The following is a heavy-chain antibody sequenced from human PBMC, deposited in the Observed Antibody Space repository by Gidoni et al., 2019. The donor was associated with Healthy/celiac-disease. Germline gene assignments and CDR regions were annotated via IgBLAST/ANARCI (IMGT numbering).Heavy chain of an antibody. CDR3: ANLVGIRWEPMRVV. CDR1: GFTFSSYA. Sequence: EVQLLESGGGLVQPGGSLRLSCAASGFTFSSYAMSWVRQAPGKGLEWVSAISGSGGSTYYADSVKGRFTISRDNSKNTLYLQMNSLRAEDTAVYYCANLVGIRWEPMRVVWGQGTLVTVSS. V-gene: IGHV3-23*01. CDR2: ISGSGGST. D-gene: IGHD1-26*01. J-gene: IGHJ4*02.